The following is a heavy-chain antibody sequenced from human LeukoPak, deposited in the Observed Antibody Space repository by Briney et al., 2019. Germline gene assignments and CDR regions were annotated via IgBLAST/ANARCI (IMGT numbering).Heavy chain of an antibody. CDR3: ARGTYYYDSSGYYYFDY. D-gene: IGHD3-22*01. CDR1: GYTFTSYG. V-gene: IGHV1-18*01. CDR2: IRAYNGNT. Sequence: GASVKVSCKASGYTFTSYGISWVRQAPGQGLEWMGWIRAYNGNTNYAQKLQGRVTMTTDTSTSTAYMELRSLRSDDTAVYYCARGTYYYDSSGYYYFDYWGQGTLVTVSS. J-gene: IGHJ4*02.